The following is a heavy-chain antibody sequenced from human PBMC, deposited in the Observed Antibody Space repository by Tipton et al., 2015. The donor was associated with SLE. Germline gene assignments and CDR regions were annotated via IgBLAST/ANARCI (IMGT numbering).Heavy chain of an antibody. Sequence: LRLSCAASGFTFSSYAMSWVRQAPGKGLEWIGEINHSGSTNYNPSLKSRVTISVDTSKNQFSLKLSSVTAADTAVYYCARGDPARVAFDIWGQGTMVTVSS. D-gene: IGHD6-6*01. J-gene: IGHJ3*02. CDR3: ARGDPARVAFDI. V-gene: IGHV4-34*01. CDR1: GFTFSSYA. CDR2: INHSGST.